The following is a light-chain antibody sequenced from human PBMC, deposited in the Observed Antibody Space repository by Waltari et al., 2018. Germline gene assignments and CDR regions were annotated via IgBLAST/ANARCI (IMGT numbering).Light chain of an antibody. Sequence: QSVLTQPPSVSGAPGQRVTISCTGSSSHIGAPYDVHWYRQLPGPAPKLLIFGNSNRPSGVPDRFSGSKSGTSASLAITGLQAEDEADYYCQSYDSSLSGSDVVFGGGTKLTVL. CDR2: GNS. CDR3: QSYDSSLSGSDVV. CDR1: SSHIGAPYD. J-gene: IGLJ2*01. V-gene: IGLV1-40*01.